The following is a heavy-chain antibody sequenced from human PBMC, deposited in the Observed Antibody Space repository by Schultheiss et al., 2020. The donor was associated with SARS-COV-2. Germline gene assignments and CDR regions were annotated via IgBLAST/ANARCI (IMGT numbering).Heavy chain of an antibody. CDR3: ARVPRRTYHRNAQRPNNWFDP. V-gene: IGHV1-2*02. J-gene: IGHJ5*02. D-gene: IGHD1-1*01. Sequence: ASVKVSCKASGYTFTGYYMHWVRQAPGQGLEWMGWINPNSGGTNYAQKFQGRVTMTTDTSTSTAYMELRSLRSDDTAVYYCARVPRRTYHRNAQRPNNWFDPWGQGTLVTVSS. CDR2: INPNSGGT. CDR1: GYTFTGYY.